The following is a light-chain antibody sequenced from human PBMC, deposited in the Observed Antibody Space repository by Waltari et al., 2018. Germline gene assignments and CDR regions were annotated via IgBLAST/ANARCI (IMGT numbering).Light chain of an antibody. Sequence: EIVLTQSPGPLSLSPGERATLSCRASQSVTTSSLAWDQQKPGQAPRLLIYGASSRATDIPDRFGGSGSGRDFTLTISRLEPEDFAVYYCQQYGSSTWTFGQGTKVEVK. CDR3: QQYGSSTWT. V-gene: IGKV3-20*01. J-gene: IGKJ1*01. CDR1: QSVTTSS. CDR2: GAS.